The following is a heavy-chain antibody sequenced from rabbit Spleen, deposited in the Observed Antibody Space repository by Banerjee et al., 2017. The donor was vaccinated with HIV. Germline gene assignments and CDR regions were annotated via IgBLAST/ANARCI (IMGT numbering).Heavy chain of an antibody. Sequence: EQLEESGGGLVKPEGSLTLTCKASGVSLNDKDVMCWVRQAPGKELEWIACIDTNDGDTDYASWAKGRFTISKTSSTTVTLQMTSLTVADTATYFCARDSAGREDFNLWGQGTLVTVS. V-gene: IGHV1S45*01. CDR1: GVSLNDKDV. J-gene: IGHJ4*01. CDR2: IDTNDGDT. CDR3: ARDSAGREDFNL. D-gene: IGHD4-2*01.